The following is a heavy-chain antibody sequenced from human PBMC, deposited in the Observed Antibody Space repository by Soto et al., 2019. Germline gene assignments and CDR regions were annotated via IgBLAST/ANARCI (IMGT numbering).Heavy chain of an antibody. CDR3: ASLRGQKGILWFGRLEYYGMDV. J-gene: IGHJ6*02. CDR2: IYYSGST. D-gene: IGHD3-10*01. Sequence: SETLSLTCTVSGGSISSSSYYWGWIRQPPGKGLEWIGSIYYSGSTYYNPSLKSRVTISVDTSKNQFSLKLSSVTAADTAVYYCASLRGQKGILWFGRLEYYGMDVWGQGTTVTVSS. CDR1: GGSISSSSYY. V-gene: IGHV4-39*01.